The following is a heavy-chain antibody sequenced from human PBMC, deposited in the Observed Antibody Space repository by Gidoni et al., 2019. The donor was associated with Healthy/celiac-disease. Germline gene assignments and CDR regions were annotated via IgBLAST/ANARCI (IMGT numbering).Heavy chain of an antibody. CDR3: ARDTHGYFDY. CDR1: GFTFSSYA. V-gene: IGHV3-30-3*01. Sequence: QVQLVESGGGVVQPGRSLRLSCAASGFTFSSYAMHWVRQAPGKGLEWVAVISYDGSNKYYADSVKGRFTISRDNSKNTLYLQMNSLRAEDTAVYYCARDTHGYFDYWGQGTLVTVSS. J-gene: IGHJ4*02. CDR2: ISYDGSNK.